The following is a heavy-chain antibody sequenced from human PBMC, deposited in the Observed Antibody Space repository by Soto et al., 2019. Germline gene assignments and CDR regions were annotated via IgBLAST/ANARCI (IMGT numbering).Heavy chain of an antibody. CDR2: ISYDGSNK. CDR3: ARDSQDTAMVTLDY. V-gene: IGHV3-30-3*01. CDR1: GFTFSSYA. Sequence: PGGSLRLSCAASGFTFSSYAMHWVRQAPGKGLEWVAVISYDGSNKYHADSVKGRFTISRDNSKNTLYLQMNSLRAEDTAVYYCARDSQDTAMVTLDYWGQGTLVTVSS. D-gene: IGHD5-18*01. J-gene: IGHJ4*02.